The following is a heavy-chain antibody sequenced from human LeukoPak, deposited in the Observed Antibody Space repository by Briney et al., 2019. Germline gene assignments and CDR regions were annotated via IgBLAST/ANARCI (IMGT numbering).Heavy chain of an antibody. CDR3: ARDKGVYGAFDI. D-gene: IGHD6-13*01. Sequence: PGGSLRLSCAASGFTFSSYSMNWVHQAPGKGLEWVSSISSSSSYIYYADSVKGRFTISRDNAKNSLYLQMNSLRAEDTAVYYCARDKGVYGAFDIWGQGTMVTVSS. CDR1: GFTFSSYS. V-gene: IGHV3-21*01. CDR2: ISSSSSYI. J-gene: IGHJ3*02.